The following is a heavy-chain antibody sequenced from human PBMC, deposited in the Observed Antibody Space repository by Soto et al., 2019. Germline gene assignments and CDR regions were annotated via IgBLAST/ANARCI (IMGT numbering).Heavy chain of an antibody. CDR3: ARVVVAATFAFDS. V-gene: IGHV1-69*02. Sequence: QVQLVQSGAEVKKPGSSVKVSCKASGGTFSSYTISWVRQAPGQGLEWMGRIIPILGIANYAQKFQGRVTITADKSTSTAYMELSSLRSEDTAVYYCARVVVAATFAFDSWGQGTMVTVSS. CDR1: GGTFSSYT. D-gene: IGHD2-15*01. CDR2: IIPILGIA. J-gene: IGHJ3*02.